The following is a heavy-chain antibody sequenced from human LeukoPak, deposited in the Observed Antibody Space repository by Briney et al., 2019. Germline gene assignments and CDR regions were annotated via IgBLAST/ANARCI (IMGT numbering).Heavy chain of an antibody. Sequence: SETLSLTCNVSGDSISGPYWNWIRQSPGRGLEWIGYTHYTGETNYNPSLKSRLTMSVHTSNNQVYLRLSSVTAADTAVYYGGRNLGSGRDHWGQGTLVTVSS. CDR1: GDSISGPY. J-gene: IGHJ4*02. CDR2: THYTGET. CDR3: GRNLGSGRDH. V-gene: IGHV4-59*11. D-gene: IGHD3-10*01.